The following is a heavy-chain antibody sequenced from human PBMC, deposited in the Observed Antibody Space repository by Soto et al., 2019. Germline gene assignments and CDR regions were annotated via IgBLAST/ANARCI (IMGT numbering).Heavy chain of an antibody. Sequence: GGSLRLSCAASGFTFSSYAMHWVRQAPGKGLEWVAVISYDGSNKYYADSVKGRFTISRDNSKNTLYLQMNSLRAEDTAVYHCARDFDSDYWGQGTLVTVSS. CDR3: ARDFDSDY. D-gene: IGHD3-3*01. CDR1: GFTFSSYA. J-gene: IGHJ4*02. V-gene: IGHV3-30-3*01. CDR2: ISYDGSNK.